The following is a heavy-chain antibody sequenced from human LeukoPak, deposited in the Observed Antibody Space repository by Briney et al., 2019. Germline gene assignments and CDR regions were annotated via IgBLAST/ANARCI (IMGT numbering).Heavy chain of an antibody. CDR1: GFTFSSYS. CDR2: ISSSSSYI. D-gene: IGHD3-3*01. CDR3: ARDRAIFAYMDV. Sequence: KPGGSLRLSCAASGFTFSSYSMNWVRQAPGKGLEWVSSISSSSSYIYYADSVKGRFTISRDNAENSLYLQMNSLRAEDTAVYYCARDRAIFAYMDVWGKGTTVTVSS. V-gene: IGHV3-21*01. J-gene: IGHJ6*03.